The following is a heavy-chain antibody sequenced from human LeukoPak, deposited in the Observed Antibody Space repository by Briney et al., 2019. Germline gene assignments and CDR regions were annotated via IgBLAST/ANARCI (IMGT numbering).Heavy chain of an antibody. V-gene: IGHV5-51*01. CDR2: IYPGDSDT. Sequence: GASLKISSKGSGSRFTSYWIGWGRQMPGKGLEWMGIIYPGDSDTRYSPSFQGQVTISADKSISTAYLQWSSLKASDTAMYYCARPRPRCSSTSCYLSYWGQGTLVTVSS. J-gene: IGHJ4*02. CDR1: GSRFTSYW. D-gene: IGHD2-2*01. CDR3: ARPRPRCSSTSCYLSY.